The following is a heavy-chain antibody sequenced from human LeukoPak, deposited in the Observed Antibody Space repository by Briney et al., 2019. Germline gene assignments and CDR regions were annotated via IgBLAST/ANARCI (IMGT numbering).Heavy chain of an antibody. V-gene: IGHV1-69*06. D-gene: IGHD5-12*01. CDR3: ARSDSRGYSGYGNFDY. Sequence: SVKVSCKASGGTFGSYALIWVRQAPGQGLEWMGGIIPIFGTANYAQKLQGRVTITADKSTSTAYMELSSLRSEDTAVYYCARSDSRGYSGYGNFDYWGQGTLVTVSS. J-gene: IGHJ4*02. CDR1: GGTFGSYA. CDR2: IIPIFGTA.